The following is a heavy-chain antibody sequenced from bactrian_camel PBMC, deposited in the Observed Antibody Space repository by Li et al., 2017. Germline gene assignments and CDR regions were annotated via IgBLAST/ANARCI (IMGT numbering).Heavy chain of an antibody. CDR1: EEPCM. J-gene: IGHJ6*01. Sequence: VQLVESGGGSVQAGGSLRLSCEASEEPCMMAWFRRAPGKQREAVARITTNGGISTNGGVTYYADSVKGRFTVSGDNAKSTVYLQMGSLKPEDTAVYYCVKSPDFGGWGQGTQVTVS. CDR2: ITTNGGISTNGGVT. V-gene: IGHV3S53*01. CDR3: VKSPDFGG.